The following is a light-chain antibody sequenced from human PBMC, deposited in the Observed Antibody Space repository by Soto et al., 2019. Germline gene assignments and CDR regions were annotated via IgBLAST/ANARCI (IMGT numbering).Light chain of an antibody. J-gene: IGLJ1*01. CDR1: SGDVGGYDY. V-gene: IGLV2-14*01. CDR2: EVT. CDR3: SSHTSGSTRV. Sequence: QSVLTQPASVSGSPGQSIAISCTGTSGDVGGYDYVSWYQQHPDKAPKLMIYEVTKRPSWVSNRFSGSKSGNTASLTISGLQHEDEADYYCSSHTSGSTRVFGSGSKLTVL.